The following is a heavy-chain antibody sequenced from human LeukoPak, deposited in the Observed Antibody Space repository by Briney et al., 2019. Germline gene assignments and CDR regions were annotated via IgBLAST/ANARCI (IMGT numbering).Heavy chain of an antibody. V-gene: IGHV5-10-1*01. Sequence: GESLKVSCKGSGYSFTNYWISWVRQMPGKGLEWMGRIDPSDSYTNYSPSSQGHVTISADKSISTAYLQWSSLQASDTAMYYCARLEVVVGRDYWGQGTLVTVSS. CDR1: GYSFTNYW. CDR3: ARLEVVVGRDY. J-gene: IGHJ4*02. CDR2: IDPSDSYT. D-gene: IGHD2-2*01.